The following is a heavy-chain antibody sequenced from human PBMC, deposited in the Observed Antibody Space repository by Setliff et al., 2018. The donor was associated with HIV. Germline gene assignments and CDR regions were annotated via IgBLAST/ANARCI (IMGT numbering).Heavy chain of an antibody. Sequence: SLTCTVSGGSISKYFWSWIRQSAEKGLEWIGRIYSSGSTNQNPSLKSRVSMSVDTSKSQFSLNLSSVTAADTAVYYCARSLDYSGSGSYYVGWFDLWGQGIPVTV. CDR2: IYSSGST. D-gene: IGHD3-10*01. V-gene: IGHV4-4*07. J-gene: IGHJ5*02. CDR3: ARSLDYSGSGSYYVGWFDL. CDR1: GGSISKYF.